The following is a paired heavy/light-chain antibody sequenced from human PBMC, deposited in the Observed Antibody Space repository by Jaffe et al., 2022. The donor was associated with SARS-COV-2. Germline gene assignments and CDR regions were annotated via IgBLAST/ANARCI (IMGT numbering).Heavy chain of an antibody. Sequence: QLQLQESGPGLVKPSETLSLTCTVSGASISSSNYYWGWIRQPPGKGLEWIGIIYYYSGNTYYTPSLKSRVTMSVDTSKNQFSLKLSSVTAADTAVYYCAGGNNERYGWSGAGYMDVWGKGTTVTVSS. CDR3: AGGNNERYGWSGAGYMDV. D-gene: IGHD3-10*01. J-gene: IGHJ6*03. V-gene: IGHV4-39*01. CDR2: IYYYSGNT. CDR1: GASISSSNYY.
Light chain of an antibody. Sequence: QSALTQPASVSGSPGQSITISCTGTSSDVGGYKYVSWYQQHPGKVPKLMIYDVSNRPSGISNRFSGSKSGNTASLTISGLQAEDEADYYCSSYTSSSTLVFGTGTKVTVL. CDR3: SSYTSSSTLV. V-gene: IGLV2-14*01. CDR1: SSDVGGYKY. CDR2: DVS. J-gene: IGLJ1*01.